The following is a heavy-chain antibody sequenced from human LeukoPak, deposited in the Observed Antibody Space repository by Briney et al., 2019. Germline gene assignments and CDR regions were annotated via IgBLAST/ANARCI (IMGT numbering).Heavy chain of an antibody. CDR1: GYTFTSYG. Sequence: AASVKVSCKASGYTFTSYGISWVRQAPGQGLEWMGWISAYNGNTNYAQKLQGRVTMTTDTSTSTAYMELRSLRSDDTAVYYCARYDDFWSGYYYDYWGQGTLVTVSS. J-gene: IGHJ4*02. D-gene: IGHD3-3*01. V-gene: IGHV1-18*01. CDR3: ARYDDFWSGYYYDY. CDR2: ISAYNGNT.